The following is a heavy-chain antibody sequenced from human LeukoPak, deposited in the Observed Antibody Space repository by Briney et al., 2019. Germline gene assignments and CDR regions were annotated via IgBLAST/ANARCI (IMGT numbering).Heavy chain of an antibody. V-gene: IGHV3-48*03. D-gene: IGHD3-9*01. J-gene: IGHJ6*03. Sequence: GGSLRLSCAASGFTFSDDEMSWVRQAPGKGLEWVSYISSSGSTRYYADSVKGRFTISRDNAENSMYLLMNSLRAEDTAVYYCARVGVLTGYPYYYYYYMDVWGKGTTVIISS. CDR3: ARVGVLTGYPYYYYYYMDV. CDR2: ISSSGSTR. CDR1: GFTFSDDE.